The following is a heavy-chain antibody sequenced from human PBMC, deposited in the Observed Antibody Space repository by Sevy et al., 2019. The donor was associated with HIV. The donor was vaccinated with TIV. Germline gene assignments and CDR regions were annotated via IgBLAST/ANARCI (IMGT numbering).Heavy chain of an antibody. D-gene: IGHD1-26*01. CDR2: ISWNSGSI. V-gene: IGHV3-9*01. J-gene: IGHJ4*02. CDR3: AKEVVVGATSWY. Sequence: GGSLRLSCAASGFTFDDYAMHWVRQAPGKGLEWVSGISWNSGSIGYADSVKGRFTISRDNAKNSLYLQMNSLRAEDTALYYCAKEVVVGATSWYWGQGTLVTVSS. CDR1: GFTFDDYA.